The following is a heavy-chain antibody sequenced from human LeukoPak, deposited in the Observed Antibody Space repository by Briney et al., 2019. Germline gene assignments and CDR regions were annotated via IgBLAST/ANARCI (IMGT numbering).Heavy chain of an antibody. CDR2: INPNSGGT. CDR3: ARDLEETYYYGSGSYPKGGIDH. D-gene: IGHD3-10*01. Sequence: ASVKVSCKASGYTFTGYYMHWVRQAPGQGLEWMGWINPNSGGTNYAQKFQGRVTMTRDTSISTAYMELSRLRSDDTAVYYCARDLEETYYYGSGSYPKGGIDHWGQGTLVTVSS. CDR1: GYTFTGYY. J-gene: IGHJ4*02. V-gene: IGHV1-2*02.